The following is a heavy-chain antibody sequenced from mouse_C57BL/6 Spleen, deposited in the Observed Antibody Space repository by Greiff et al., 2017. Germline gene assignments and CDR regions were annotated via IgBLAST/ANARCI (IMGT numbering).Heavy chain of an antibody. J-gene: IGHJ2*01. Sequence: VQLQQSGAELVRPGASVTLSCKASGYTFTDYEMHWVKQTPVHGLEWIGAIDPETGGTAYNQKFKGKAILTADKSSSTAYMELRSLTSEDSAVYYCTRYPFSLLGYWGQGTTLTVSS. V-gene: IGHV1-15*01. CDR2: IDPETGGT. CDR1: GYTFTDYE. D-gene: IGHD2-10*02. CDR3: TRYPFSLLGY.